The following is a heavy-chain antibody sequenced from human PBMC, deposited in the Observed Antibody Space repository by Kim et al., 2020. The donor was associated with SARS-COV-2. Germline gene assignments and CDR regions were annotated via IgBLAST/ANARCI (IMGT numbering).Heavy chain of an antibody. Sequence: SETLSLTCTVSGDSISNNNYYWGWIRQPPGKGLEWIGSMYYSGYTYYNPCLKSRITISVDTSKKQFSLKLNSVTAADTAIYYCARHAISVTDRAGTFDFWGQGTLVTVSS. CDR2: MYYSGYT. CDR3: ARHAISVTDRAGTFDF. J-gene: IGHJ4*02. V-gene: IGHV4-39*01. D-gene: IGHD6-19*01. CDR1: GDSISNNNYY.